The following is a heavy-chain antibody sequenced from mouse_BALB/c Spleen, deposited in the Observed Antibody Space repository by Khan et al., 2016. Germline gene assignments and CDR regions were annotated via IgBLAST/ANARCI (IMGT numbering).Heavy chain of an antibody. D-gene: IGHD1-1*01. J-gene: IGHJ1*01. Sequence: EVKLQESGPGLVKPSQSLSLTCTVSGYSITSDYAWNWIRQFPGNKLEWMGYISYSGSTSYNPSLKSRISITRDTSKNQFFLQLNSVTSEDTATYYCARYYYGSSYWYFDVRGAGTTVTVSS. CDR1: GYSITSDYA. V-gene: IGHV3-2*02. CDR2: ISYSGST. CDR3: ARYYYGSSYWYFDV.